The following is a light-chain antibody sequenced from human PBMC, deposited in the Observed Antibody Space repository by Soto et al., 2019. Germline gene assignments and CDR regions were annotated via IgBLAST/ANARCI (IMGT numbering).Light chain of an antibody. Sequence: DIQMTQSPSTVSESVGDAVTITCRASQSISTWLAWYQQKPGKAPNLLIYDASTLESGGPSGFSGSGSGTEFTLTISSLQPDDSATYYCQQYNSYPYTFGQGTKLEIK. CDR2: DAS. CDR3: QQYNSYPYT. V-gene: IGKV1-5*01. CDR1: QSISTW. J-gene: IGKJ2*01.